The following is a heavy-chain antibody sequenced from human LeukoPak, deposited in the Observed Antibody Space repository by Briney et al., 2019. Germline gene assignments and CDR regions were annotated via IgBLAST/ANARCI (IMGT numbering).Heavy chain of an antibody. D-gene: IGHD6-13*01. V-gene: IGHV3-7*01. CDR1: GFTFSSYG. Sequence: GGSLRLSCAASGFTFSSYGMHWVRQAPGKGLEWVANINQDGSEKYYVDSVKGRFTISRDNAKTSLYLQMNSLRADDTAVYYCARDRVWTVLYWGQGTLVTVSS. J-gene: IGHJ4*02. CDR2: INQDGSEK. CDR3: ARDRVWTVLY.